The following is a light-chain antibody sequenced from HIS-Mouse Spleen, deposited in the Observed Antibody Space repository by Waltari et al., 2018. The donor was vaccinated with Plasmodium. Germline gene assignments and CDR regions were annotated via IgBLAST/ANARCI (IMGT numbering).Light chain of an antibody. CDR1: SGHSSYA. CDR2: VNSDGSH. CDR3: QTWGTGFWV. V-gene: IGLV4-69*01. Sequence: QLVLTQSPSASASLGASVKLTCTLSSGHSSYAIAWHQQQPEKGPRYLMKVNSDGSHSKGDGIPARFSGSRSGAGRYLTIASLQAEDEADYYCQTWGTGFWVFGGGTKLTVL. J-gene: IGLJ3*02.